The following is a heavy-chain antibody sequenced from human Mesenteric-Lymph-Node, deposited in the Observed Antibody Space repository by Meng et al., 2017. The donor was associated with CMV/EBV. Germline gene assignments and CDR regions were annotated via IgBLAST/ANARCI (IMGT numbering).Heavy chain of an antibody. CDR1: GYSISDGHY. Sequence: SETLSLTCTVSGYSISDGHYWGWIRQPPGKGLEWIANIYHSGRTYYNPSLKSRVTISVDTSKKYFSLNVTSVTAADTAVYYCARALYYDFWRGPEGYFDLWGRGTLVTVSS. V-gene: IGHV4-38-2*02. CDR2: IYHSGRT. J-gene: IGHJ2*01. CDR3: ARALYYDFWRGPEGYFDL. D-gene: IGHD3-3*01.